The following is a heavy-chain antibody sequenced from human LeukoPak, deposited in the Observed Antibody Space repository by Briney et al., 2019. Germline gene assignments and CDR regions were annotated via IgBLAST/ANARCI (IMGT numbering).Heavy chain of an antibody. Sequence: SETLSLTYTVSGDSINAFYWSWIRQPPGRGLEWIGYISNGGSSGSTNYNPSLKSRVTISADMSKNHFSLRLNSVTAADTAVYYCARFSGGTSRVDYWGQGTLVTVSS. CDR3: ARFSGGTSRVDY. CDR2: ISNGGSSGST. CDR1: GDSINAFY. V-gene: IGHV4-59*01. J-gene: IGHJ4*02. D-gene: IGHD3-16*01.